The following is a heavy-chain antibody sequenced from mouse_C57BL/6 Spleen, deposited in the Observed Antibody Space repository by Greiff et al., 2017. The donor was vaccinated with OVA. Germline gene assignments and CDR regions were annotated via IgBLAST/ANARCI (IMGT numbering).Heavy chain of an antibody. CDR1: GFTFSDYY. V-gene: IGHV5-12*01. CDR3: ARQGTGFDY. J-gene: IGHJ2*01. D-gene: IGHD4-1*01. Sequence: EVKLQESGGGLVQPGGSLKLSCAASGFTFSDYYMSWVRQTPEKRLEWVAYISNGGGSTYYPDTVKGLFTISRDNAKNTLYLQMSRLKSEDTAMYYCARQGTGFDYWGQGTTLTVSS. CDR2: ISNGGGST.